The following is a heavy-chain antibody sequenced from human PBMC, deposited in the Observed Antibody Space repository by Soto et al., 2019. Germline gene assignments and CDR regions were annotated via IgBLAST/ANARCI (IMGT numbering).Heavy chain of an antibody. CDR3: AKDRSGSYDY. CDR2: ISYDGSNK. J-gene: IGHJ4*02. CDR1: GFTFSSYG. D-gene: IGHD3-10*01. V-gene: IGHV3-30*18. Sequence: GGSLRLSCAASGFTFSSYGMHWVRQAPGKGLEWVAVISYDGSNKYYADSVKGRFTISRDNSKDTLYLQMNSLRAEDTAVYYCAKDRSGSYDYWGQGTLVTVSS.